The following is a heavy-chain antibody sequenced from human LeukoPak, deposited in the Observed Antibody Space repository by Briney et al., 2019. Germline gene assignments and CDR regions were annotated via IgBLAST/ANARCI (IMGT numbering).Heavy chain of an antibody. V-gene: IGHV3-7*03. CDR3: ARDPFHVPMVRGVIPFGY. Sequence: QPGGSLRLSCAASGFTFSSYWMSWVRQAPGKGLEWVANMKQDGSEKYYVDSVKGRFTISRDNAKNSLYLQMNSLRAEDTAVYYCARDPFHVPMVRGVIPFGYWGQGTLVTVSS. J-gene: IGHJ4*02. CDR1: GFTFSSYW. CDR2: MKQDGSEK. D-gene: IGHD3-10*01.